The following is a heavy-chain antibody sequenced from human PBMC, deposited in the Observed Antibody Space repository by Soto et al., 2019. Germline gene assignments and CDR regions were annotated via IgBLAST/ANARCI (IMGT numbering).Heavy chain of an antibody. J-gene: IGHJ5*02. V-gene: IGHV3-30-3*01. CDR2: ISYDGSNK. CDR3: ARARGGYCSSTSCRLNWFDP. Sequence: GSLRLSCAASGFTFSSYAMHWVRQAPGKGLEWVAVISYDGSNKYYADSVKGRITISRDNSKNTLYLQMNSLRAEDTAVYYCARARGGYCSSTSCRLNWFDPWGQGTLVTVSS. D-gene: IGHD2-2*01. CDR1: GFTFSSYA.